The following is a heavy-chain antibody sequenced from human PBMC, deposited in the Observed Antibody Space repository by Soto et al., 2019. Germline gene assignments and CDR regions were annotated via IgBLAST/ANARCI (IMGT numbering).Heavy chain of an antibody. J-gene: IGHJ4*02. D-gene: IGHD6-19*01. Sequence: QVQLPESGPGLVKPSQTLSLTCTVSGGSISSGGYYWSWIRQHPGKGLEWIGYIYYSGSTYYDPSLKSRVTISVDTSKNQFSLKLSSVTAADTAVYYCARDNLGAASGWFYFDYWGQGTLVTVSS. CDR3: ARDNLGAASGWFYFDY. CDR1: GGSISSGGYY. V-gene: IGHV4-31*03. CDR2: IYYSGST.